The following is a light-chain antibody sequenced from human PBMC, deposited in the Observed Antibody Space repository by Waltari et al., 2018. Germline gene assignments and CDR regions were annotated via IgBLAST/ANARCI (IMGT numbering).Light chain of an antibody. Sequence: QSVLTQPPSASETPGQRVTISCSGGSSNIGRNTVNWYQHLPGTAPKLLIYKNNQRPSGVPDRFSGSESGTSASLAISGLQSEDEADYYCAAWDDSLNGLFVFGTGTKVTV. CDR1: SSNIGRNT. J-gene: IGLJ1*01. CDR2: KNN. V-gene: IGLV1-44*01. CDR3: AAWDDSLNGLFV.